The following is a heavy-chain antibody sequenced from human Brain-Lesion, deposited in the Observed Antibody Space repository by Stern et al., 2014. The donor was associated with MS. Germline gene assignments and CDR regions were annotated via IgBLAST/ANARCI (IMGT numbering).Heavy chain of an antibody. Sequence: VQLVESGAEVKKPGASVKVSCKASGYTFSSYDITWVRQAPGQGLEWMGLMNPYSGNTGYAQKFKGRVSMTSDPSISTVYMELTSLTSDDTAVYFCARAVRNQLLSEYWGQGTLVTVSS. J-gene: IGHJ4*02. CDR3: ARAVRNQLLSEY. V-gene: IGHV1-8*01. CDR2: MNPYSGNT. D-gene: IGHD2-2*01. CDR1: GYTFSSYD.